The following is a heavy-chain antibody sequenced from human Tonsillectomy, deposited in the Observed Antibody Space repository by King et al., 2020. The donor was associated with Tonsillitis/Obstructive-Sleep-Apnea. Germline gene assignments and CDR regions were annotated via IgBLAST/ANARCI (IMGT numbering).Heavy chain of an antibody. D-gene: IGHD6-13*01. CDR1: GFSFDDYA. J-gene: IGHJ3*02. Sequence: VQLVESGGGLVQPGRSLRLSCAASGFSFDDYAMYWVRQAPGKGLEWVSGISWNSGSVAYADSVKGRFIISRDNAKNSLYLQMNSLRPEDTALYYCAKDLIIATSCTPGDAFDIWGQGTMVTVSS. V-gene: IGHV3-9*01. CDR3: AKDLIIATSCTPGDAFDI. CDR2: ISWNSGSV.